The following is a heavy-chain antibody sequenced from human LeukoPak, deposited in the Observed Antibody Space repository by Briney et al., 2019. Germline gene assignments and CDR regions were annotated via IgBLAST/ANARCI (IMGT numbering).Heavy chain of an antibody. CDR3: AKESSSGYFN. CDR1: GFTFSSYS. Sequence: GGSLRLSCAASGFTFSSYSMNWVRQAPGKGLEWVSTISGSGGSTYYADSVKGRFTISRDNSKNTLYLEMNSLRAEDTAIYYCAKESSSGYFNWGQGTLVSVSS. D-gene: IGHD3-22*01. CDR2: ISGSGGST. J-gene: IGHJ4*02. V-gene: IGHV3-23*01.